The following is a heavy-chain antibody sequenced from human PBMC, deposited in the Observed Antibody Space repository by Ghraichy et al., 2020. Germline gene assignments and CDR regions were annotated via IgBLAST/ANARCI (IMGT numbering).Heavy chain of an antibody. CDR1: GYTFTNHG. CDR2: ISAYNDNT. V-gene: IGHV1-18*01. J-gene: IGHJ1*01. Sequence: ASVKVSCKTSGYTFTNHGISWVRQAPGQGLEWMGWISAYNDNTNYAQKFQGRVTMTTDTSTFTAYMELRSLRSDDTAVYYCAREGALRPDYFQHWGQGTLVTVSS. CDR3: AREGALRPDYFQH.